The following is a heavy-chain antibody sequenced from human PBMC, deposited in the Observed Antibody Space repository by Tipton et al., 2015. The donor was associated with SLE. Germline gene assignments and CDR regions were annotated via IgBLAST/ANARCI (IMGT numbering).Heavy chain of an antibody. CDR2: GYHSGTP. J-gene: IGHJ3*02. CDR3: VRLAVAADAFDI. Sequence: TLSLTCDVSAYSIRSAYYWGWIRQPPGKGLEWIASGYHSGTPYYNPSLKSRVTISVDTSKNQFSLKLRSVTAADTAVYYCVRLAVAADAFDIWGQGTMVTVSS. V-gene: IGHV4-38-2*01. D-gene: IGHD6-19*01. CDR1: AYSIRSAYY.